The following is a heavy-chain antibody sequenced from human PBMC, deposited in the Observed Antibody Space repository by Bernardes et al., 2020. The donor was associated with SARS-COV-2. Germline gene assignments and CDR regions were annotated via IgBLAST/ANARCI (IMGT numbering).Heavy chain of an antibody. D-gene: IGHD6-19*01. Sequence: SETLSLTCTVSGDSISRPFWWSWVRQPPGKGLEWIGDVFHHGSTTDNPSLRSRVTISVDKSKNQFSLRLDSVTAADTAVYYCARIISSDIFDTSAFFDSWGQGSLVIVSS. CDR1: GDSISRPFW. CDR3: ARIISSDIFDTSAFFDS. CDR2: VFHHGST. J-gene: IGHJ4*02. V-gene: IGHV4-4*02.